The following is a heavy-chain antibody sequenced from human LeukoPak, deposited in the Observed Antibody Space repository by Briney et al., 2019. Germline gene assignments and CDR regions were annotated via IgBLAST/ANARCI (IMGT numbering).Heavy chain of an antibody. CDR1: GFTFSSYW. CDR3: ARDIDRYYADY. Sequence: GGSLRLSCAASGFTFSSYWMSWVRQAPGKGLEWVANIRQHGSETHYVYSVKGRFTISRDNAKNSLYLQMNSLRAEDTAVYYCARDIDRYYADYWGLGTLVTVSS. J-gene: IGHJ4*02. CDR2: IRQHGSET. D-gene: IGHD3-3*01. V-gene: IGHV3-7*01.